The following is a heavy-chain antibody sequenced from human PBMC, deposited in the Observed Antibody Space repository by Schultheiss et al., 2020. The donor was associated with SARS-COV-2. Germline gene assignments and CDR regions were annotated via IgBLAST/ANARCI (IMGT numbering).Heavy chain of an antibody. J-gene: IGHJ4*02. D-gene: IGHD3-3*01. CDR1: GFTFAESA. Sequence: GGSLRLSCTTSGFTFAESALSWVRQAPGKGLEWIGFIRGRNYGGTTEYAASLKGRFSISRDDFNSIAYLQMNSLQTDDTAMYFCSREERYYSDSGYYIVWSYWGLGTLVTVSS. CDR3: SREERYYSDSGYYIVWSY. V-gene: IGHV3-49*04. CDR2: IRGRNYGGTT.